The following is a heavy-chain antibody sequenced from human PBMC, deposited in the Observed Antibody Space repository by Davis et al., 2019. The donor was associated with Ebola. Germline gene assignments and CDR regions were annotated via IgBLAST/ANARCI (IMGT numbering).Heavy chain of an antibody. CDR3: ARLGTSADYYAMDV. CDR1: GYTFTNYA. Sequence: ASVKVSCKASGYTFTNYAMHWVRQAPGQRLEWMGWISTGNGNARYSQKFQGRVTITRDTSATTAYMELSSLRSEDTAVYYCARLGTSADYYAMDVWGQGITVTVSS. CDR2: ISTGNGNA. V-gene: IGHV1-3*04. J-gene: IGHJ6*02.